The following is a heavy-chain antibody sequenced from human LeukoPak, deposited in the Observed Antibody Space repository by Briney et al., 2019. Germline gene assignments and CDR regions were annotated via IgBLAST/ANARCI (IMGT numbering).Heavy chain of an antibody. J-gene: IGHJ4*02. D-gene: IGHD3-22*01. CDR3: AVYYDSSGYYYDFDY. Sequence: GGSLRLSCAASGFTFSSYSMNWVRQAPGKGLEWVSSINSSSSYIYYADSVKGRFTISRDNAKNSLYLQMNSLRAEDTAVYYCAVYYDSSGYYYDFDYWGQGTLVTVSS. V-gene: IGHV3-21*01. CDR1: GFTFSSYS. CDR2: INSSSSYI.